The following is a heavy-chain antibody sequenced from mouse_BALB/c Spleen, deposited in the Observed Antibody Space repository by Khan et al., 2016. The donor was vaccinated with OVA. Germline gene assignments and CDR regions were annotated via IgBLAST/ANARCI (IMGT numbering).Heavy chain of an antibody. V-gene: IGHV1S132*01. CDR1: GYTFTSYW. J-gene: IGHJ3*01. Sequence: QVQLQQSGAELVKPGASVKLSCKTSGYTFTSYWIQWVKQRPGQGLGWIGQIFPGTGTTYYNENFKGKATLTVDTSSSTAYMQLRSRTSEDAAVYFCARGYFGNYEFAYWGQGTLVTVSP. CDR2: IFPGTGTT. D-gene: IGHD2-1*01. CDR3: ARGYFGNYEFAY.